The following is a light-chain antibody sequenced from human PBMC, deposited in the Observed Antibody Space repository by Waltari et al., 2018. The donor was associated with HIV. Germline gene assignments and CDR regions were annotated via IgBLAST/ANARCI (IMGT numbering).Light chain of an antibody. Sequence: QSALTQPASPSGPPGQSITIPCTGTSSDVGGYNYVSWYQQHPGKAPKLMIYEVSNRPSGVSNRFSGSKSGNTASLTISVLQAEDEADYYCSSYTSSSVLFGGGTKVTVL. CDR1: SSDVGGYNY. CDR2: EVS. J-gene: IGLJ2*01. V-gene: IGLV2-14*01. CDR3: SSYTSSSVL.